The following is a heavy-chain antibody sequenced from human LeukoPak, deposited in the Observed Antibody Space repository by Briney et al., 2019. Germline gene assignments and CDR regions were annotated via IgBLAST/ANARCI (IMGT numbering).Heavy chain of an antibody. J-gene: IGHJ4*02. CDR1: GGSISSGGYS. V-gene: IGHV4-30-2*01. Sequence: TSQTLSLTCAVSGGSISSGGYSWSWIRQPPGKGLEWIGYIYHSGSTYYNPSLKSRVTISVDRSKNQLSLKLSSVTAADTAVYYCASSNHYYGSGSYDYWGQGTLVTVSS. D-gene: IGHD3-10*01. CDR3: ASSNHYYGSGSYDY. CDR2: IYHSGST.